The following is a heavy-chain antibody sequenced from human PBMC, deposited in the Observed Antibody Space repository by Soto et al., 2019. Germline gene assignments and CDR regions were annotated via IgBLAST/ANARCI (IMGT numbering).Heavy chain of an antibody. Sequence: GGSLRLSCAASGFTFSSYWMSWVRQAPGKGLEWVAHIKQDGSEKYYVDSVKGRFTISRDNAKNPLYLQMNSLRAEETAEYYCARVIKDYDFWSGYPYFDYWGQGTLVTVSS. CDR1: GFTFSSYW. CDR2: IKQDGSEK. V-gene: IGHV3-7*05. CDR3: ARVIKDYDFWSGYPYFDY. J-gene: IGHJ4*02. D-gene: IGHD3-3*01.